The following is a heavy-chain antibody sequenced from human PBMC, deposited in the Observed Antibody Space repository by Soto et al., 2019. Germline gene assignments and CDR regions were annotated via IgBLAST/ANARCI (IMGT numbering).Heavy chain of an antibody. CDR2: IYYSGST. V-gene: IGHV4-39*07. CDR1: GGSIRSSSYY. Sequence: SETLSLTSPVAGGSIRSSSYYLGWIRQPPGKGLEWIGGIYYSGSTNYNPSLKSRVTISVDTSKNQFSLKVSSVTAADTAVYYCARDSGSDVYCSGGSCSSGYYYYMDVWGKGTTVTVSS. CDR3: ARDSGSDVYCSGGSCSSGYYYYMDV. J-gene: IGHJ6*03. D-gene: IGHD2-15*01.